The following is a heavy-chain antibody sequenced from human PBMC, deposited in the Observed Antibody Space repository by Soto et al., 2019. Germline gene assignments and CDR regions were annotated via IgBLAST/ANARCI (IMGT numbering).Heavy chain of an antibody. CDR1: GGSISSGDYY. CDR3: AREYYYAKASFDY. J-gene: IGHJ4*02. V-gene: IGHV4-30-4*01. D-gene: IGHD3-10*01. Sequence: SETLSLTCTVSGGSISSGDYYWSWIRQPPGKGLEWIGYIYYSGSTYYNPSLKSRVTISVDTSKNQFSLKLSSVTAADTAVYYCAREYYYAKASFDYWGQGTLVTVSS. CDR2: IYYSGST.